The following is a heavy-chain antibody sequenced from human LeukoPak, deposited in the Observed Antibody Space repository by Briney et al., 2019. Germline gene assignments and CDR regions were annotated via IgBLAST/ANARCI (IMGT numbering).Heavy chain of an antibody. D-gene: IGHD3-3*01. CDR2: IYTSGST. J-gene: IGHJ4*02. V-gene: IGHV4-4*07. CDR1: GGSISSYY. CDR3: ARGSDFWSGFRTYYFDY. Sequence: SETLSLTCTVSGGSISSYYWSWIRQPAGKGLEWIGRIYTSGSTNYNPSLKSGVTMSVDTSKNQFSLKLSSVTAADTAVYYCARGSDFWSGFRTYYFDYWGQGTLVTVSS.